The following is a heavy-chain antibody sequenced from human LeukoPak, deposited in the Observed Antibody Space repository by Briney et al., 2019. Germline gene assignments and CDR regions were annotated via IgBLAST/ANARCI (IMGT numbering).Heavy chain of an antibody. CDR3: AGGIAAAGLPKFDY. Sequence: SETLSLTCAVYGGSFSGYYWSWIRQPPGKGLEWIGEINHSGSTNYNPSLKSRVTISVDTSKNQFSLKLSSVTAADTAVYYCAGGIAAAGLPKFDYWGQGTPVTVSS. J-gene: IGHJ4*02. V-gene: IGHV4-34*01. CDR2: INHSGST. CDR1: GGSFSGYY. D-gene: IGHD6-13*01.